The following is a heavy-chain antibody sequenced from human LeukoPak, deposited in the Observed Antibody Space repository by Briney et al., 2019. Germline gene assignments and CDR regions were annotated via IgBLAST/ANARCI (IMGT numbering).Heavy chain of an antibody. CDR1: GFTFSSYA. V-gene: IGHV3-23*01. J-gene: IGHJ4*02. CDR3: AKDPDKNGGYGIYFDY. D-gene: IGHD5-12*01. Sequence: GGSLRLSCVASGFTFSSYAMSWVRQAPGKGLEWVSAISGSGGSTYYADSVKGRFTISRDNSKNTLNLQMNSLRAEDTAVYYCAKDPDKNGGYGIYFDYWGRGTLVTVSS. CDR2: ISGSGGST.